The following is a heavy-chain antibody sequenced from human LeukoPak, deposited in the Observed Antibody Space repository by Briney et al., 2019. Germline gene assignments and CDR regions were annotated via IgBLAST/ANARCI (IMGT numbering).Heavy chain of an antibody. V-gene: IGHV4-30-4*08. CDR2: IYYSGST. Sequence: PSETLSLTCAVYGGSFSGYYWSWIRQPPGKGLEWIGYIYYSGSTYYNPSLKSRVTISVDTSKNQFSLKLSSVTAADTAVYYCARLYYYDSSVYYYYGMDVWGQGTTVTVSS. J-gene: IGHJ6*02. CDR3: ARLYYYDSSVYYYYGMDV. D-gene: IGHD3-22*01. CDR1: GGSFSGYY.